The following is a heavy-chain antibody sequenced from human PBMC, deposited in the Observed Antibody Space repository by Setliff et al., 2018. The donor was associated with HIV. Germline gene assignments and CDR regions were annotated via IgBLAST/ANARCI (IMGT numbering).Heavy chain of an antibody. CDR2: IYPGDPDA. D-gene: IGHD6-19*01. Sequence: GESLKISCKGSGNTFGRHWVAWVRQMPGKGLEWMGMIYPGDPDARYNPSLQGQVTISADKSIATAYLQWNNLKASDTALYYCARLRHNRPWLVVNSPLDSWGQGTLVTVSS. CDR3: ARLRHNRPWLVVNSPLDS. J-gene: IGHJ4*02. V-gene: IGHV5-51*01. CDR1: GNTFGRHW.